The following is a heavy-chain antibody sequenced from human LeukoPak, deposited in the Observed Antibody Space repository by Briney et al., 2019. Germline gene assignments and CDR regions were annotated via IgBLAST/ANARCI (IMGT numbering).Heavy chain of an antibody. CDR1: GVSFSTYY. CDR2: IYSSGNT. D-gene: IGHD1-26*01. CDR3: ARERGILRGDAFDL. Sequence: NPSETLSLTCTVSGVSFSTYYWTWIRQPAGKGLEWIGRIYSSGNTNYNPSLESRVTMSIDTSKHQFSLKLTSVTAADTAVYYCARERGILRGDAFDLWGQGTIVTVSS. V-gene: IGHV4-4*07. J-gene: IGHJ3*01.